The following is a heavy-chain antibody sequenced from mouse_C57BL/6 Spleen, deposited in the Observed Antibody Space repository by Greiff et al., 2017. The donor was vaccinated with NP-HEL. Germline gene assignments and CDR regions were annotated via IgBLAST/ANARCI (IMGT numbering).Heavy chain of an antibody. Sequence: VQLQQSDAELVKPGASVKISCKVSGYTFTDHTIHWMKQRPEQGLEWIGYIYPRDGSTKYNEKFKGKATLTADKSSSTAYMQLNSLTSEDSAVDFCARGDDYGSSYGYVDVWGTGTTVTVAS. CDR1: GYTFTDHT. CDR2: IYPRDGST. CDR3: ARGDDYGSSYGYVDV. J-gene: IGHJ1*03. V-gene: IGHV1-78*01. D-gene: IGHD1-1*01.